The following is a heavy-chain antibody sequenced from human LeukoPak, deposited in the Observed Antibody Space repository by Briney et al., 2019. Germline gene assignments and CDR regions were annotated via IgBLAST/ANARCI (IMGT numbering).Heavy chain of an antibody. CDR2: FHPENDEI. D-gene: IGHD2-2*01. Sequence: GASVKVSCTVSGSSLSDLSMHWVRHSPPKGLEWLGGFHPENDEIIYAQNFQGRVTMSEDTSRDTAYMELRSLRSEDTAVYYCARDGEYCSSTSCYDPNYYYYYGMDVWGQGTTVTVSS. CDR3: ARDGEYCSSTSCYDPNYYYYYGMDV. J-gene: IGHJ6*02. V-gene: IGHV1-24*01. CDR1: GSSLSDLS.